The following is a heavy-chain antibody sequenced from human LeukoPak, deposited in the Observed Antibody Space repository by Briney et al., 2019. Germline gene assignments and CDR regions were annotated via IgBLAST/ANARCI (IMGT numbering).Heavy chain of an antibody. CDR1: GFTLSDYY. J-gene: IGHJ5*02. V-gene: IGHV3-11*01. D-gene: IGHD3-3*01. Sequence: GGSLRLSCAASGFTLSDYYMSWIGQAPGKGLEWVSYISSSGSTIYYADSVKGRFTISRDNAKSSLYLQMNSLRAEDTAVYYCARASDYDFWSGYYGFDPWGQGALVTVSS. CDR2: ISSSGSTI. CDR3: ARASDYDFWSGYYGFDP.